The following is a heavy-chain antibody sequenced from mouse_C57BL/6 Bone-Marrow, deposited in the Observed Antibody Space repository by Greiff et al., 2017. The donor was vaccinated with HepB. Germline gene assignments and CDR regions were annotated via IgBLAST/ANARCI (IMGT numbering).Heavy chain of an antibody. J-gene: IGHJ1*03. V-gene: IGHV1-74*01. CDR1: GYTFTSYW. D-gene: IGHD2-4*01. CDR3: AMSVSYDPLYWYFDV. CDR2: IHPSDSDT. Sequence: QVQLQQPGAELVKPGASVKVSCKASGYTFTSYWMHWVKQRPGQGLEWIGRIHPSDSDTNYNQKFQGKATWTVDNSSSTAYMQLSSLTSEDSAVYYCAMSVSYDPLYWYFDVWGTGTTVTVSS.